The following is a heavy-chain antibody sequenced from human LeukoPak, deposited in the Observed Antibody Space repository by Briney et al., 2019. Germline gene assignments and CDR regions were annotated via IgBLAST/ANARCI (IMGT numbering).Heavy chain of an antibody. CDR1: DASISGHY. CDR3: ARDQISMNAFDM. J-gene: IGHJ3*02. CDR2: ISYIGST. D-gene: IGHD2-8*01. V-gene: IGHV4-59*11. Sequence: SETLSLTCTVSDASISGHYLTWIRQPPGKGLEWIGYISYIGSTNYNPSLKSRVTISVDTSKNQFSLKLSSVTAADTAVYHCARDQISMNAFDMWGQGTMVTVSS.